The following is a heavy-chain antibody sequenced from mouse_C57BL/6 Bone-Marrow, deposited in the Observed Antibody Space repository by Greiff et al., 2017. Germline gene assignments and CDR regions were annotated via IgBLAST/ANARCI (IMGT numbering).Heavy chain of an antibody. Sequence: VQLQQSGPGLVAPSQSLSITCTVSGFSLTSYGVSWVRQPPGKGLEWLGVIWGDGSTNYHSAPISSLSISKDNSKGQVFLKLNSLQTDNTATCCCARGDEVFEDWGQGTTLTVSS. V-gene: IGHV2-3*01. D-gene: IGHD2-13*01. CDR2: IWGDGST. J-gene: IGHJ2*01. CDR3: ARGDEVFED. CDR1: GFSLTSYG.